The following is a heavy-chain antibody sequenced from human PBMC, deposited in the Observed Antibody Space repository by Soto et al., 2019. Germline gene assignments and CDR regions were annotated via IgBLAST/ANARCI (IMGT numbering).Heavy chain of an antibody. J-gene: IGHJ2*01. CDR3: ARTIVAAGGRRYFDL. CDR2: INSSSSYT. V-gene: IGHV3-11*05. D-gene: IGHD6-13*01. Sequence: QVQLVESGGGLVKPGGSLRLSCAASGFTFSDYYMSWIRQAPGKGLEWVSYINSSSSYTNYADSVKGRFTISRDNAKNSLYLPMNSLRAEDTAVYYCARTIVAAGGRRYFDLWCRGTLVPVSS. CDR1: GFTFSDYY.